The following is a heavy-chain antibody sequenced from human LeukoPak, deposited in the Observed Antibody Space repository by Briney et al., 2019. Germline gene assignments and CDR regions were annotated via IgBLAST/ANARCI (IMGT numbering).Heavy chain of an antibody. Sequence: ASVKVSCKASGGTFSSYAISWVRQAPGQGLEWMGGIIPIFGTANYAQKFQGRVTITTDVSTSTAYMELSSLRSEDTAVYYCARVVVPAAPQTYYYYMDVWGKGTTVTVSS. V-gene: IGHV1-69*05. CDR3: ARVVVPAAPQTYYYYMDV. J-gene: IGHJ6*03. D-gene: IGHD2-2*01. CDR2: IIPIFGTA. CDR1: GGTFSSYA.